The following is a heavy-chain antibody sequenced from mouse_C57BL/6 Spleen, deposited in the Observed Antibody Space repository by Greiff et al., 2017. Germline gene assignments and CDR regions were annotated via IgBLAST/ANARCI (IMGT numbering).Heavy chain of an antibody. V-gene: IGHV1-18*01. D-gene: IGHD2-2*01. CDR3: ARRKGYPHYYAMDY. CDR1: GYTFTDYN. J-gene: IGHJ4*01. CDR2: ISPNNGGT. Sequence: EVQLQQSGPELVKPGASVKIPCKASGYTFTDYNMDWVKQSHGKSLEWIGDISPNNGGTIYNQKFKGKATLTVDKSSSTAYMELRSLTSEDTAVYYCARRKGYPHYYAMDYWGQGTSVTVSS.